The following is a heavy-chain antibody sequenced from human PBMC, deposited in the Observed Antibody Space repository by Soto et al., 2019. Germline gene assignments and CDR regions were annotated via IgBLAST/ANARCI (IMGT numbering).Heavy chain of an antibody. Sequence: GGSLRLSCAASGFTVSSNYMSWVRQAPGKGLEWVSLIYSGGSTYYADSVKGRFTISRDNSKNTLSLQMNSLRAEDTAVYYCAKALYGGHDYWGPGTLVTVSS. CDR1: GFTVSSNY. J-gene: IGHJ4*02. CDR2: IYSGGST. V-gene: IGHV3-66*01. CDR3: AKALYGGHDY. D-gene: IGHD4-17*01.